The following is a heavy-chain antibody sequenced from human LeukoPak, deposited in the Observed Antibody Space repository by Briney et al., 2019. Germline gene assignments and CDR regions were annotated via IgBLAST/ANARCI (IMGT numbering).Heavy chain of an antibody. D-gene: IGHD6-19*01. CDR2: AGNGNT. J-gene: IGHJ6*02. V-gene: IGHV1-3*01. Sequence: AGNGNTKYSQKFQGRVTITRDTSASTVYMELSSLRSEDTAVYYCARDLQWLGYYYYYGMDVWGQGTTVTVSS. CDR3: ARDLQWLGYYYYYGMDV.